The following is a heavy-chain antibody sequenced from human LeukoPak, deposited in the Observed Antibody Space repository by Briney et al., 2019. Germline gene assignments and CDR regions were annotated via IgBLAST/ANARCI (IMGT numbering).Heavy chain of an antibody. Sequence: TGGSLRLSCAASGFTFSNAWMSWVRQPPGKGLEWVSAISGSGGSTYYADSVKGRFTISRDNSKNTLYLQMNSLRAEDTAVYYCAKLAYYYDRSPFDYWGQGTLVTVSS. V-gene: IGHV3-23*01. CDR3: AKLAYYYDRSPFDY. D-gene: IGHD3-10*02. CDR1: GFTFSNAW. J-gene: IGHJ4*02. CDR2: ISGSGGST.